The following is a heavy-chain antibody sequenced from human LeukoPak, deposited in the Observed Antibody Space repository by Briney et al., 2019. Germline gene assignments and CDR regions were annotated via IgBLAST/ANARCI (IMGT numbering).Heavy chain of an antibody. CDR1: GYTFTSYG. J-gene: IGHJ6*03. Sequence: PKASVKVSCKASGYTFTSYGISWVRQAPGQGLEWMGWISAYNGNTNYAQKLQGRVTMTTDTSTSTAYMELRSLRSDDTAVYYCARAPWITIFDPTPFRSGYYYYMDVWGKGTTVAVSS. CDR3: ARAPWITIFDPTPFRSGYYYYMDV. V-gene: IGHV1-18*01. CDR2: ISAYNGNT. D-gene: IGHD3-3*01.